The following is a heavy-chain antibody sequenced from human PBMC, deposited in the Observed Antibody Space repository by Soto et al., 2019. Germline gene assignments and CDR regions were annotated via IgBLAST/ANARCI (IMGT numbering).Heavy chain of an antibody. CDR3: AAAPAYSSSWYPMGYFDY. Sequence: SETLSLTCTVSGGSISSYYWSWIRQPPGKGLEWIGYIYYSGSTNYNPSLKSRVTISVDTSKNQFSLKLSSVTAADTAVYYWAAAPAYSSSWYPMGYFDYWGQGTLVTVSS. D-gene: IGHD6-13*01. V-gene: IGHV4-59*01. CDR1: GGSISSYY. J-gene: IGHJ4*02. CDR2: IYYSGST.